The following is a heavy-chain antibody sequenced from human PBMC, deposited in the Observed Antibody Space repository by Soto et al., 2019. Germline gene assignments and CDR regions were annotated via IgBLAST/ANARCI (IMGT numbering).Heavy chain of an antibody. D-gene: IGHD6-6*01. CDR3: ISARPDFDY. CDR1: GFTFSSYW. CDR2: VNSDGSST. Sequence: EVQVVESGGGLVQPGGSLRLSCAASGFTFSSYWMHWVRQSPGKGLVWVSRVNSDGSSTSYADYVKGRFTIARDNAKKTLYLQMNSLRADDTAVYDWISARPDFDYWGQGTLVTVSS. J-gene: IGHJ4*02. V-gene: IGHV3-74*01.